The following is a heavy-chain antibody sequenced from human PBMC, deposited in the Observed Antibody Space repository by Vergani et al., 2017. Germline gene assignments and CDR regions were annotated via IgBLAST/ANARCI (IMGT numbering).Heavy chain of an antibody. CDR1: GFTFSSYA. V-gene: IGHV3-23*01. CDR3: ATDMWEYYFDY. D-gene: IGHD1-26*01. Sequence: EVQLLESGGGLVQPGGSLRLSCAASGFTFSSYAMSWVRQAPGKGLEWVSAIGGSGGSTYYADSVKGRFTISRDNSKNTLYVQMNSLRAEDTAVYFCATDMWEYYFDYWGPGTLVTVSS. CDR2: IGGSGGST. J-gene: IGHJ4*02.